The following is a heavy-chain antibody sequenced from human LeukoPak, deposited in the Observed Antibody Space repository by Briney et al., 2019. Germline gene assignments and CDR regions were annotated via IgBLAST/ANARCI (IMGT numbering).Heavy chain of an antibody. Sequence: GGSLRLSCAASELTVSSNYMSWVRQAPGKGLEWVSVIYSGGSTYYADSVKGRFTVSRDSSKNTLYLQMNSLRAEDTAVYCCARVRMAAAGPFDSWGQGTLVTVSS. J-gene: IGHJ4*02. CDR3: ARVRMAAAGPFDS. CDR2: IYSGGST. CDR1: ELTVSSNY. D-gene: IGHD6-13*01. V-gene: IGHV3-53*01.